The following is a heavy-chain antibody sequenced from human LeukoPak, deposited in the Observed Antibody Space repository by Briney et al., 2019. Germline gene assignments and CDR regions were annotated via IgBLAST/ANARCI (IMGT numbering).Heavy chain of an antibody. D-gene: IGHD4-17*01. J-gene: IGHJ5*02. CDR1: GFTFSTYA. CDR3: ARLDYGWFDP. V-gene: IGHV3-30*04. Sequence: PGRSLRLSCAASGFTFSTYAMHWVRQAPGKGLEWVAVISYDGSSKYYADSVKGRFTISRDNSKNTLYLQMNSLRAEDTAVYYCARLDYGWFDPWGQGTLVTVSS. CDR2: ISYDGSSK.